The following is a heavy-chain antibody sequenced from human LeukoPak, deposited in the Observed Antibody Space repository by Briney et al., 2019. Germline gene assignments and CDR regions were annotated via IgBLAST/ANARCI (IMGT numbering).Heavy chain of an antibody. J-gene: IGHJ4*02. CDR1: GFIFSDYY. D-gene: IGHD2-21*02. CDR2: ISNTGSAI. CDR3: ARDGVVPGPWHFDY. V-gene: IGHV3-11*04. Sequence: PGGSLRLSCAASGFIFSDYYMSWIRQPPGKGLEWISYISNTGSAIYYADSVKGRLTVSRDNAKNSLYLQMNSLRAEDTAMYYCARDGVVPGPWHFDYWGQGTLVTVSS.